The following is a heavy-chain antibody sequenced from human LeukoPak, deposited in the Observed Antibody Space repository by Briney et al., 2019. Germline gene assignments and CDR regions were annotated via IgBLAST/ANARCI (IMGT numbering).Heavy chain of an antibody. J-gene: IGHJ4*02. Sequence: GGSLRLSCAASGFSFSSPGMSWVRQAPGKGLEWVSVISGSGSTTYYADSVKGRFTISRDNSKNTLYLQMNSLRAEDTAVYYCAKEARFDYWGQGTLVTVSS. CDR2: ISGSGSTT. CDR3: AKEARFDY. V-gene: IGHV3-23*01. CDR1: GFSFSSPG.